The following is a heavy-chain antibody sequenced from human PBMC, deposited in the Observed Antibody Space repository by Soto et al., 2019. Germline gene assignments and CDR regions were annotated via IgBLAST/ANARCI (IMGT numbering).Heavy chain of an antibody. J-gene: IGHJ5*02. CDR1: GGTFSSYA. Sequence: QVQLVQSGAEVKKPGSSVKVSCKASGGTFSSYAISWVRQAPGQGLEWMGGIIPTFDTTNYAQKFQGRVTITADKSTSTAYMELSSLRSEDTGVYYCARAGDGYPLGWFDPWGQGTLVTVSS. CDR3: ARAGDGYPLGWFDP. CDR2: IIPTFDTT. V-gene: IGHV1-69*06. D-gene: IGHD5-12*01.